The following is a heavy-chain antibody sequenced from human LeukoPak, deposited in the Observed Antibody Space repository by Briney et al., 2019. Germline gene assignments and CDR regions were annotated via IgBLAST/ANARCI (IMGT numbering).Heavy chain of an antibody. V-gene: IGHV3-23*01. Sequence: GGSLRLSCAASGFSFSGYSMCWVRVAPGKGREWVSTFNPSGGGTYYADSVKVRITISRDNSKNTVYLQMNSLRAEDTAVYYCAKDRAGSPWADWGQGTLVTVSS. CDR1: GFSFSGYS. J-gene: IGHJ4*02. CDR2: FNPSGGGT. D-gene: IGHD1-1*01. CDR3: AKDRAGSPWAD.